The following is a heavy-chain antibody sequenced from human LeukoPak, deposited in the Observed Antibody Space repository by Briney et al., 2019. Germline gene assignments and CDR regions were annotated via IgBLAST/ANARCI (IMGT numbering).Heavy chain of an antibody. CDR3: ARDRLLNCRGDCYIFDY. CDR1: GFTLRSYV. Sequence: GGSLRLSCVASGFTLRSYVMNWVRQTPGKGLEWVSSISGSGDSTFYADSVKGRFSISRDNSKNTLYLQVNGLRTEDTAVYYCARDRLLNCRGDCYIFDYWGQGTVVTVSS. CDR2: ISGSGDST. D-gene: IGHD2-21*02. J-gene: IGHJ4*02. V-gene: IGHV3-23*01.